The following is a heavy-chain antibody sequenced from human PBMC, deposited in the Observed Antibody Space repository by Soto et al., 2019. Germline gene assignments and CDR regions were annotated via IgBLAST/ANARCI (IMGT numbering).Heavy chain of an antibody. D-gene: IGHD6-13*01. J-gene: IGHJ3*02. CDR3: ARDVSRGSSSLYRDAFDI. CDR2: INRDGSKK. V-gene: IGHV3-7*05. CDR1: GFTLSAYW. Sequence: EVQLEESGGDLVQPGGSLRLSCAASGFTLSAYWMTWVRQAPGKGLEWVANINRDGSKKSYLDSVRGRFTISRDNVGNSLYLQMDSLRADDPALYYCARDVSRGSSSLYRDAFDIWGQGTMVTVSS.